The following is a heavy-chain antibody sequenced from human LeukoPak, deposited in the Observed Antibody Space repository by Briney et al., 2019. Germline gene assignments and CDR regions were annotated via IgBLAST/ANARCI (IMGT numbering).Heavy chain of an antibody. CDR1: RGSITPHY. J-gene: IGHJ4*02. Sequence: SESLSLTCTVSRGSITPHYWSWIRQPAGKGLDWIGRIAPTGRTNYNPSLNSRVTMPVDTSKNQLSLKLSSVTAADTAVYYCAREVEMATQFDYWGQGTLVTVSS. CDR2: IAPTGRT. D-gene: IGHD5-24*01. CDR3: AREVEMATQFDY. V-gene: IGHV4-4*07.